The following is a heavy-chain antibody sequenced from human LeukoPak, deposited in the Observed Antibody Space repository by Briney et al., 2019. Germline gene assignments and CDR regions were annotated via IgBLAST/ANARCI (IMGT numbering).Heavy chain of an antibody. Sequence: GGSLRLSCAASGFTFSNSWMSWVRQAPGRGLEWVGRIKNKADGGTTDYAAPVKGRFSISRDDSKDTVYLQMNSLKTEDTAVYYCTTDLGGWASMNFDFWGQGTLVTVSS. CDR2: IKNKADGGTT. CDR1: GFTFSNSW. V-gene: IGHV3-15*01. J-gene: IGHJ4*02. CDR3: TTDLGGWASMNFDF. D-gene: IGHD2/OR15-2a*01.